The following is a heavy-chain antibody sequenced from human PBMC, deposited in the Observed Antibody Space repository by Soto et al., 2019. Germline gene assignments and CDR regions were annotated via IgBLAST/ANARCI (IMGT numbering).Heavy chain of an antibody. D-gene: IGHD4-17*01. CDR1: GGSFSGYY. Sequence: QVQLQQWGAGLLKPSETLSLTCAVYGGSFSGYYWSWIRQPPGKGLEWMGEINHSGSTNYNPSLKSRVTISVDTSKNQFSLKLSSVTAADTAVYYCARIDYGGNFGDAFDIWGQGTMVTVSS. CDR3: ARIDYGGNFGDAFDI. J-gene: IGHJ3*02. CDR2: INHSGST. V-gene: IGHV4-34*01.